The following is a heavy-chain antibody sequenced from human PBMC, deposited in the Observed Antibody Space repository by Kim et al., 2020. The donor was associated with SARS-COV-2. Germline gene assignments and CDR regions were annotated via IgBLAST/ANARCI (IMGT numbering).Heavy chain of an antibody. CDR1: GGSISSGGYY. D-gene: IGHD3-9*01. CDR2: IYYSGST. CDR3: ARTGNYDILTGYYAHAFDI. J-gene: IGHJ3*02. V-gene: IGHV4-31*03. Sequence: SETLSLTCTVCGGSISSGGYYWSWIRQHPGKGLEWIGYIYYSGSTYYNPSLKSRVTISVDTSKNQFSLKLSSVTAADTAVYYCARTGNYDILTGYYAHAFDIWGQGTMVTVSS.